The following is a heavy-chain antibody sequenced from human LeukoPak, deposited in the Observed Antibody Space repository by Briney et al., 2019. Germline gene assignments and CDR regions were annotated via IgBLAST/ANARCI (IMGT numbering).Heavy chain of an antibody. J-gene: IGHJ4*02. CDR2: IYYSGST. CDR1: GGSISSSSYY. D-gene: IGHD2-15*01. Sequence: KPSETLSLTCTVSGGSISSSSYYWGWIRQPPGKGLEWIGCIYYSGSTYYNPSLKSRVTISVDTSKNQFSLRLSSVTAADTAVYYCARTIGGSAYLHLYYWGQGTLVTVSS. CDR3: ARTIGGSAYLHLYY. V-gene: IGHV4-39*01.